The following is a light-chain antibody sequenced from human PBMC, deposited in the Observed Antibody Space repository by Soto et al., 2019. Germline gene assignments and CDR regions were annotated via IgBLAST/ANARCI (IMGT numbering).Light chain of an antibody. CDR3: QQYNNWPWT. Sequence: EIVMTQSPATLSESPGERVTLSCGASQRVSNNVAWYQQKPGQAPRLLIYGSSTRATGIPARFSAAGSGTEFTLTISNLQSEDFAVFHCQQYNNWPWTFGQGTRVENK. V-gene: IGKV3-15*01. CDR2: GSS. CDR1: QRVSNN. J-gene: IGKJ1*01.